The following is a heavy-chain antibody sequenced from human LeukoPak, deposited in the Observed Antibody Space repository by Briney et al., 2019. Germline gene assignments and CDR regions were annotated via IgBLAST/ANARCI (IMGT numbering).Heavy chain of an antibody. Sequence: SETLSLTCTVSGGSISSYYWSWIRQPPGKGLEWIGYIYYSGSTNYNPSLKSRVTISVDTSKNQFSLKLSSVTAADTAVYYCARQGLDTAMGYYYYGMDVWGQGTTVTVSS. CDR1: GGSISSYY. V-gene: IGHV4-59*08. CDR3: ARQGLDTAMGYYYYGMDV. D-gene: IGHD5-18*01. J-gene: IGHJ6*02. CDR2: IYYSGST.